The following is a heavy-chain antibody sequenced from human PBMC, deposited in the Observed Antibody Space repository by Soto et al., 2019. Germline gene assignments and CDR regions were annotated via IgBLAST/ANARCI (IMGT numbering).Heavy chain of an antibody. Sequence: QVQLQESGPGLVKPSETLSLTCTVSGGSISSYYWSWIRQPPGKGLEWIGCIYYSGSTNYNPSLKSRVTISVDTSKNQFSLKLSSVTAADTAVYYCARSSIAAREFDYWGQGTLVTVSS. CDR1: GGSISSYY. CDR2: IYYSGST. CDR3: ARSSIAAREFDY. V-gene: IGHV4-59*01. D-gene: IGHD6-6*01. J-gene: IGHJ4*02.